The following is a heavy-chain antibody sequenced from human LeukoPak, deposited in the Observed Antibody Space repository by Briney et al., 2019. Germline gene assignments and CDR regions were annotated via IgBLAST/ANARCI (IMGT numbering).Heavy chain of an antibody. CDR3: ARGRDFYYGSGSPYFDY. J-gene: IGHJ4*02. Sequence: PSETLSLTCTVSGGSISSSSYYWGWIRQPPEKGLEWIGTIYYSGSTYYNPSLKSRVTISVDTSKNQFSLKLSSVTAADTAVYYCARGRDFYYGSGSPYFDYWGQGTLVTVSS. CDR2: IYYSGST. CDR1: GGSISSSSYY. D-gene: IGHD3-10*01. V-gene: IGHV4-39*01.